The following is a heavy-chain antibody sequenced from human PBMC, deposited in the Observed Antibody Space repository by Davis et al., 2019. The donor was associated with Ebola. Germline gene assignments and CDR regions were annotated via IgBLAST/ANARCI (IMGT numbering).Heavy chain of an antibody. D-gene: IGHD1-26*01. V-gene: IGHV4-61*01. CDR2: IYYSGST. CDR3: ARDTGPSGSPGRFDP. Sequence: PSETLSLTCTVSGGSVSSGSYYWSWIRQPPGKGLEWIGYIYYSGSTNYNPSLKSRVTISVDTSKNQFSLKLSSVTAADTAVYYCARDTGPSGSPGRFDPWGQGTLVTVSS. J-gene: IGHJ5*02. CDR1: GGSVSSGSYY.